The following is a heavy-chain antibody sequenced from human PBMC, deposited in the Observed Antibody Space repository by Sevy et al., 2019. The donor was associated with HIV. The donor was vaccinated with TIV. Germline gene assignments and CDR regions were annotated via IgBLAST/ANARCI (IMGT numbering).Heavy chain of an antibody. CDR3: SSQRTIAVAGDYFDY. Sequence: GGSLRLSCAASGFTFTGSTMYWVRQASGKGLEWVARIRSRAKTYATAYAASVKGRFTISSDDSRNTPYLQMNSLKTEDTAVYYCSSQRTIAVAGDYFDYWGQGTLVTVSS. D-gene: IGHD6-19*01. CDR2: IRSRAKTYAT. CDR1: GFTFTGST. V-gene: IGHV3-73*01. J-gene: IGHJ4*02.